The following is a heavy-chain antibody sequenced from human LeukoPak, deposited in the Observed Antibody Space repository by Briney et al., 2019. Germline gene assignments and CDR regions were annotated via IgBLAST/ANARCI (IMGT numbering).Heavy chain of an antibody. D-gene: IGHD3-22*01. J-gene: IGHJ5*02. CDR2: IYPGDSDT. V-gene: IGHV5-51*01. CDR1: GYSFTSYW. Sequence: GESLKISCKGSGYSFTSYWIGWVRQMPGKGLEWMGIIYPGDSDTRYSPSFQGQVTISADKSISTAYLQWSSLKASDTAMYYCARHVYSDSSGYYSGWFDPWGQGTLVTVSP. CDR3: ARHVYSDSSGYYSGWFDP.